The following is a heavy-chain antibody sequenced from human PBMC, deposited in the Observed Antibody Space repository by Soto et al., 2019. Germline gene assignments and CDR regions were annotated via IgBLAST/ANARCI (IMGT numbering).Heavy chain of an antibody. CDR1: GFTFSSYA. V-gene: IGHV3-23*01. D-gene: IGHD3-22*01. J-gene: IGHJ4*02. CDR2: ISGSGGST. Sequence: GGFLRLSCAASGFTFSSYAMSWVRQAPGKGLEWVSAISGSGGSTYYADSVKGRFTISRDNSKNTLYLQMNSLRAEDTAVYYCAKDVTAKLRGSGYYSIFDYWGQGTLVTVSS. CDR3: AKDVTAKLRGSGYYSIFDY.